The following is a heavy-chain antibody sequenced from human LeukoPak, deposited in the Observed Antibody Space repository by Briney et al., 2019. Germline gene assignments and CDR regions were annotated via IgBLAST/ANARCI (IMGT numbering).Heavy chain of an antibody. V-gene: IGHV4-61*02. D-gene: IGHD3-22*01. J-gene: IGHJ4*02. CDR1: GGSISSSSYY. Sequence: SQTLSLTCTVSGGSISSSSYYWSWIRQTAGKGLEWIGRIYTIGSTNYNPSLKSRVTMSVDTSKNQFSLKLSSVTAADTAVYYCARDSSGYYYLFDYWGQGTLVTVSS. CDR3: ARDSSGYYYLFDY. CDR2: IYTIGST.